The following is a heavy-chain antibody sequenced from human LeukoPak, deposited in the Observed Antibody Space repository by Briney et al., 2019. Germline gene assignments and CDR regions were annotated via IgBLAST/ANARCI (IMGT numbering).Heavy chain of an antibody. D-gene: IGHD2-15*01. CDR2: ISDRGGTT. CDR1: GFTFSSYA. Sequence: GESLRLSCAASGFTFSSYAMAWVRQAPGKGLEWVSGISDRGGTTYYADSVEGRFTISRDNSKNTLYLQMNHLGAEDTAVYYCAKVTSAGSCYQSDYWGQGTLVTVSS. J-gene: IGHJ4*02. CDR3: AKVTSAGSCYQSDY. V-gene: IGHV3-23*01.